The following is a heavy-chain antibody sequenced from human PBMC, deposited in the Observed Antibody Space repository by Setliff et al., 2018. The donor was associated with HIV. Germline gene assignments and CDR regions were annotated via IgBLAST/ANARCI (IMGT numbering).Heavy chain of an antibody. D-gene: IGHD5-12*01. CDR1: GASISSGDYY. V-gene: IGHV4-30-4*08. J-gene: IGHJ3*02. CDR3: ARYTRSGLEAFDI. CDR2: IYYSGST. Sequence: PSETLSLTCTVSGASISSGDYYWSWIRQPPGKDLEWIGYIYYSGSTYYNPSLKGRVSISTDTSKNQFSLRLTSVTAADTALYYCARYTRSGLEAFDIWGPVTMVTVSS.